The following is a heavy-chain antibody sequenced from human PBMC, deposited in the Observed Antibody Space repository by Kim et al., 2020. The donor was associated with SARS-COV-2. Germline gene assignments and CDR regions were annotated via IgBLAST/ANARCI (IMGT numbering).Heavy chain of an antibody. V-gene: IGHV1-69*13. CDR1: GGTFSSYA. D-gene: IGHD3-10*01. CDR3: ARVLGYGSGSYNY. J-gene: IGHJ4*02. CDR2: IIPIFGTA. Sequence: SVKVSCKASGGTFSSYAISWVRQAPGQGLEWMGGIIPIFGTANYAQKFQGRVTITADESTSTAYMELSSLRSEDTAVYYCARVLGYGSGSYNYWGQGTLVTVSS.